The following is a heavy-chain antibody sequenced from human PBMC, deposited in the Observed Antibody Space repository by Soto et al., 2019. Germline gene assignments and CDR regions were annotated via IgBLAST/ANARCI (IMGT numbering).Heavy chain of an antibody. J-gene: IGHJ3*02. D-gene: IGHD3-3*01. CDR3: VTTAGANDAFEI. V-gene: IGHV3-13*01. CDR1: GFTFSSYD. CDR2: IGTAGDT. Sequence: EVQLVESGGGLVQPGGSLRLSCAASGFTFSSYDMHWVRQATGKGLAWVSAIGTAGDTYYPGSVKGRFTISRENAKNSLYLQMNSLSAGDTAVYYCVTTAGANDAFEIWGQGTMVTVSS.